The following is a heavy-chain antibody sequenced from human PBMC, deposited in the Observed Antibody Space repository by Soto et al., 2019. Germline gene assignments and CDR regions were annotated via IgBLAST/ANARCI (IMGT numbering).Heavy chain of an antibody. J-gene: IGHJ4*02. D-gene: IGHD3-10*01. CDR2: ISYDGSNK. CDR3: AKGLWFGTLPAYFGY. Sequence: GGSLRLSCAASGFTFSSYGMHWVRQAPGKGLEWVAVISYDGSNKYYADSVKGRFTISRDNSKNTLYLQMNSLRAEDTAVYYCAKGLWFGTLPAYFGYWGQGTLVTVSS. V-gene: IGHV3-30*18. CDR1: GFTFSSYG.